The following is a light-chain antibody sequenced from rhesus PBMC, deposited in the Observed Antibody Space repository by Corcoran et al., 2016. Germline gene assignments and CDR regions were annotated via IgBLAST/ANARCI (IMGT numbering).Light chain of an antibody. V-gene: IGKV1-74*01. CDR3: QHSYGTPFT. CDR2: AAS. Sequence: DIQMTQSPSSLSASVGDRVTTTCRASENANNDLNWYQQKPGKTPKRLIYAASTLQSGVPSRFSGSGYGTDYTFPISSLQPEDVATYCCQHSYGTPFTFGPGTKLDIK. J-gene: IGKJ3*01. CDR1: ENANND.